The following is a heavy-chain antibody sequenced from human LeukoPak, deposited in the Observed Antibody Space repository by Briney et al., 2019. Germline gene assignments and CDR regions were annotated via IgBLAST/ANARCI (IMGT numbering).Heavy chain of an antibody. D-gene: IGHD2-8*01. CDR3: ARESAVGYCTNGVCAGPDY. Sequence: PGGSLRFSCAASGFTFSSYGMHWVRQAPGKGLEWVAVIWYGGSNKYYADSVKGRFTISRDNSKNTLYLQMNSLRAEDTAVYYCARESAVGYCTNGVCAGPDYWGQGTLVTVSS. CDR1: GFTFSSYG. V-gene: IGHV3-33*01. CDR2: IWYGGSNK. J-gene: IGHJ4*02.